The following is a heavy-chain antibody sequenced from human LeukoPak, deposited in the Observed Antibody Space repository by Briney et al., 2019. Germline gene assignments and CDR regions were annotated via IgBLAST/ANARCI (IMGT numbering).Heavy chain of an antibody. CDR2: INHSGST. CDR3: ARGGEYYYDSSGYLH. J-gene: IGHJ4*02. V-gene: IGHV4-34*01. D-gene: IGHD3-22*01. Sequence: SETLSLTCAVYGESFSGYYWSWIRQPPGKGLEWIGEINHSGSTNYNPSLKSRVTISVDTSKNQFSLKLSSVTAADTAVYYCARGGEYYYDSSGYLHWGQGTLVTVSS. CDR1: GESFSGYY.